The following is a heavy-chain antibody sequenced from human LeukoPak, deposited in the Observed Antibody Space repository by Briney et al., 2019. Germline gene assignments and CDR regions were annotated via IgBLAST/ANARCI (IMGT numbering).Heavy chain of an antibody. D-gene: IGHD2-15*01. J-gene: IGHJ5*02. CDR1: GGSVTSYY. V-gene: IGHV4-59*02. CDR2: ISSSETT. CDR3: ARGYCSDERCPVFPS. Sequence: PSETLALTYSVSGGSVTSYYWNWVRQTPGKGLEWIGYISSSETTDYGPSFKSRVTMSLDTSKNQFSLKLSSVTAADTGVYYCARGYCSDERCPVFPSWGQGTLVTVSS.